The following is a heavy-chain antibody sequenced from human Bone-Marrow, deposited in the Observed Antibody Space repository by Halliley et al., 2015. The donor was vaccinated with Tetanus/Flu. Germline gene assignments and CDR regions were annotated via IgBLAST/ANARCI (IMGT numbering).Heavy chain of an antibody. CDR2: IFPGDSQT. D-gene: IGHD3-22*01. J-gene: IGHJ4*02. Sequence: IFPGDSQTRYSPSFQGHVTISVDTSISTAYLQWSSLKASDTAMYYCARRGLDASGYYYYFDYWGQGTLVTVSS. CDR3: ARRGLDASGYYYYFDY. V-gene: IGHV5-51*01.